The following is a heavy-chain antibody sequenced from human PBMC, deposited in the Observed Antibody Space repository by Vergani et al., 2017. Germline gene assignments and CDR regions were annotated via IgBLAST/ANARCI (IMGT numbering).Heavy chain of an antibody. CDR2: IIPKFHIP. D-gene: IGHD1-26*01. CDR1: GGTFSTSA. J-gene: IGHJ4*02. CDR3: ARDHWELGGVGYYFDY. V-gene: IGHV1-69*13. Sequence: QVQLVQSGAEVKKPGASVKVSCKASGGTFSTSAITWVRQAPGQGLEWVGRIIPKFHIPLYAHKFQGRVTITADESTSTAYMELSSLRSEDTAVYYCARDHWELGGVGYYFDYWGQGTLVTVSS.